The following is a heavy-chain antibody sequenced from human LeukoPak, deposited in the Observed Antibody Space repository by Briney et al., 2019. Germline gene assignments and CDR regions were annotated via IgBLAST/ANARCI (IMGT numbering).Heavy chain of an antibody. CDR2: IWYDGSNK. CDR3: ARDEGAWGLDV. CDR1: GFTFSSYG. D-gene: IGHD7-27*01. J-gene: IGHJ6*02. V-gene: IGHV3-33*01. Sequence: GRSLRLSCAASGFTFSSYGTPWVRQAPGKGLEWVAVIWYDGSNKYYADSVKGRFTISRDNSKNTLYLQMNSLRAEDTAVYYCARDEGAWGLDVWGQGTTVTVSS.